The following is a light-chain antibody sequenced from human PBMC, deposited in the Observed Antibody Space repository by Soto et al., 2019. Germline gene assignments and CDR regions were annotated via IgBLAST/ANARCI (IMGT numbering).Light chain of an antibody. V-gene: IGKV3-15*01. CDR2: GAS. Sequence: EIVMTQSPATLSMSPGERVTLSCRTTYNVGNNLAWYQQIPGQAPRLLISGASTRATGIPARFSGSVSGTEFTLTISSLQSEDFAVYFCQQYNNWPLTFGGGTKVQIK. CDR3: QQYNNWPLT. CDR1: YNVGNN. J-gene: IGKJ4*01.